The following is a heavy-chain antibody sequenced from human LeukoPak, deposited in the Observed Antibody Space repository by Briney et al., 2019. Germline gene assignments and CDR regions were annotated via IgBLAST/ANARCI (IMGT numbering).Heavy chain of an antibody. Sequence: ASVKVSCKASGYTFTSYGINWVRQAPGQGLEWMGWISAYNGNTNYAQKLQGRVTMTTDTSTSTAYMELRSLRSDDTAVYYCARRTNLVVPAANAFDIWGQGTMVTVSS. CDR2: ISAYNGNT. CDR1: GYTFTSYG. J-gene: IGHJ3*02. D-gene: IGHD2-2*01. CDR3: ARRTNLVVPAANAFDI. V-gene: IGHV1-18*01.